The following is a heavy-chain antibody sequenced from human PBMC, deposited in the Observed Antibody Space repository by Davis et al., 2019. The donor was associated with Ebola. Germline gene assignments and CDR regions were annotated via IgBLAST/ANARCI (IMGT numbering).Heavy chain of an antibody. CDR2: IIPIIARE. Sequence: SVKVSCKASVGTFYSYAISWVRQVPGQGLEWMGGIIPIIAREDYAQKFQGRVTISADASTDTAYMELSSLRSEDTAIYYCARGDIVTDQVEYFDYWGQGTLVTVSS. J-gene: IGHJ4*02. CDR1: VGTFYSYA. CDR3: ARGDIVTDQVEYFDY. D-gene: IGHD5-12*01. V-gene: IGHV1-69*13.